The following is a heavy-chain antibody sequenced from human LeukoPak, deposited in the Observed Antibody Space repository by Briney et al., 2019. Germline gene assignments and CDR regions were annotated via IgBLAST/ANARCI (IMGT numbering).Heavy chain of an antibody. V-gene: IGHV3-23*01. J-gene: IGHJ6*02. CDR3: AKHREYCTTTSCFYYGMDV. CDR2: ISGSGGST. D-gene: IGHD2-2*01. Sequence: GGSLRLSCAASGFTFSSYAMSWVRQAPGKGLEWVSAISGSGGSTYYADSVKGRFTISRDNSKNTLYLQTNSLRAEDTALYYCAKHREYCTTTSCFYYGMDVWGQGTTVAVSS. CDR1: GFTFSSYA.